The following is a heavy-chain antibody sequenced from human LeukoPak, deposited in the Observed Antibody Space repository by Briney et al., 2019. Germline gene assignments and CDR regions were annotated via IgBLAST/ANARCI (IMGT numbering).Heavy chain of an antibody. J-gene: IGHJ6*03. CDR3: AADILTGYQNYYMDV. V-gene: IGHV1-18*01. CDR2: ISAYNGNT. Sequence: SVKVSCKASGYTFTSYGISWVRQAPGQGLEWMGWISAYNGNTNYAQKLQGRVTMTTDTSTSTAYMELRSLRSEDTAVYYCAADILTGYQNYYMDVWGKGTTVTVSS. D-gene: IGHD3-9*01. CDR1: GYTFTSYG.